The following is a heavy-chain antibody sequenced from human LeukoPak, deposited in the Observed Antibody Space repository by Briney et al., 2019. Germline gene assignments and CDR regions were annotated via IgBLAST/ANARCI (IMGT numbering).Heavy chain of an antibody. V-gene: IGHV4-30-4*01. CDR3: AREPTYYYDSSGYSPIDY. Sequence: SQTLSLTCTVSGGSISSGDYYWSWIRQPPGKGLEWIGYIYYSGSTYYNPSLKSRVTISVDTSKNQFSLKLSSVTAADTAVYYCAREPTYYYDSSGYSPIDYWGQGTLVTVSS. J-gene: IGHJ4*02. D-gene: IGHD3-22*01. CDR1: GGSISSGDYY. CDR2: IYYSGST.